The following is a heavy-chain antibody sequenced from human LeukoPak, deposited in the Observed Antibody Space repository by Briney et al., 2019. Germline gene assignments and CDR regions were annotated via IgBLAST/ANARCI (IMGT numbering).Heavy chain of an antibody. CDR1: GYSISSGYY. D-gene: IGHD6-6*01. V-gene: IGHV4-38-2*01. J-gene: IGHJ4*02. CDR3: ARVGKYSSSHTFDY. CDR2: IYHSGST. Sequence: SETLSLTCAVSGYSISSGYYWGWIRQPPGKGLEWIGSIYHSGSTYYNPSLKSRVTISVDTSKNQFSLKLSSVTAADTAVYYCARVGKYSSSHTFDYWGQGTLVTVSS.